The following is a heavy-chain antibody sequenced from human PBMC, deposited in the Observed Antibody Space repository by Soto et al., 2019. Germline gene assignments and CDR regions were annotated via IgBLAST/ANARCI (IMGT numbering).Heavy chain of an antibody. V-gene: IGHV3-23*01. CDR3: ARRVIGSSRAFDI. D-gene: IGHD3-10*01. CDR2: ISDGGDLT. CDR1: GFAFSSHP. Sequence: PGGSPRLSCADSGFAFSSHPMNWVRQAPEKGLEWVAGISDGGDLTYNADSVRGRFTISRDNSRNTLYLQMNSLRAEDTAVYYCARRVIGSSRAFDIWGQGTMVTVS. J-gene: IGHJ3*02.